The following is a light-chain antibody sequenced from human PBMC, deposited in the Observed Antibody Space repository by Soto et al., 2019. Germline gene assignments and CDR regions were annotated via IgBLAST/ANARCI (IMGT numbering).Light chain of an antibody. V-gene: IGKV1-9*01. CDR3: HQLNSYPHT. Sequence: DIQLTQSPSFLSASVGDRVTITCRASQGISSYLAWYQQIPGKAPNLLIYAASTLQSGVPSRFSGSGSGTEFTLTISSLQPEDFATYYCHQLNSYPHTFGQGTRLDMK. CDR2: AAS. J-gene: IGKJ5*01. CDR1: QGISSY.